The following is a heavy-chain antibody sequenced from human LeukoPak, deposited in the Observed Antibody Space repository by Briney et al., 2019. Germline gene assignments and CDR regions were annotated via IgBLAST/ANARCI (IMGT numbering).Heavy chain of an antibody. CDR2: IGTAGDT. CDR3: ARVAKERVGGVYYFDY. J-gene: IGHJ4*02. CDR1: GFTFSDYD. Sequence: GGSLRLSCAASGFTFSDYDMHWVRQATGKGLEWASAIGTAGDTYYTGSVKGRFTISRENAKNSLYLQMNSLRAGDTAVYYCARVAKERVGGVYYFDYWGQGTLVTVSS. V-gene: IGHV3-13*01. D-gene: IGHD1-1*01.